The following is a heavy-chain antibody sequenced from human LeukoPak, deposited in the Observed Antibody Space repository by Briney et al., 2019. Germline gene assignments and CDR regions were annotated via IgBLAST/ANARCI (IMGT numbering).Heavy chain of an antibody. V-gene: IGHV4-4*02. CDR2: ISLTGLT. Sequence: SETLSLTCGVSGGSLSNNNWWRWVRPPPGQGLEWVGEISLTGLTHYNPSLESRVTVSLDKSKNHLSLTLTSVTAADTCGYYCSREYEGFSPFGYWGQGTLVTVLS. J-gene: IGHJ4*02. CDR1: GGSLSNNNW. D-gene: IGHD3-16*01. CDR3: SREYEGFSPFGY.